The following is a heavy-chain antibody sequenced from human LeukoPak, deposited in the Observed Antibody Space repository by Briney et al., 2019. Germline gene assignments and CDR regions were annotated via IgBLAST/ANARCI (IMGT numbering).Heavy chain of an antibody. V-gene: IGHV4-31*03. CDR2: IYYSGST. D-gene: IGHD1-26*01. J-gene: IGHJ4*02. Sequence: SETLSLTCTVSGGSINSGGYYWSWIRQHPGKGLEWIGYIYYSGSTYYNPSLKSRVTISVDTSKNQFSLKLSSVTAADTAVYYCASSRSGSYYVPFDYWGQGTLVTVSS. CDR3: ASSRSGSYYVPFDY. CDR1: GGSINSGGYY.